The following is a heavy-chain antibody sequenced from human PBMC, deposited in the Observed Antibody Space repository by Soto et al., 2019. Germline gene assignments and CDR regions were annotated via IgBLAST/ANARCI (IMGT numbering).Heavy chain of an antibody. CDR2: IHPSGGGT. V-gene: IGHV1-46*02. Sequence: QVQLVQSGAEVKKPGASVKVSCKPSGYTFNTYYLHWVRQAPGQALEWMGVIHPSGGGTTYAQKFLGRVTVTRDTSTSTVFMELSRLRSDDTAVYYCARVGHIAVVTASFDYWGQGTLVTVSS. CDR3: ARVGHIAVVTASFDY. J-gene: IGHJ4*02. CDR1: GYTFNTYY. D-gene: IGHD2-21*02.